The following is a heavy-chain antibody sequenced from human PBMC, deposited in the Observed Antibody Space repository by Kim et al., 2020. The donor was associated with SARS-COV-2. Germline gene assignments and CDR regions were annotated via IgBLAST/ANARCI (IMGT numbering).Heavy chain of an antibody. Sequence: SETLSLTCAVSGGSISSSNWWSWVRQPPGKGLEWIGEIYHSGSTNYNPSLKSRVTISVDKSKNQFSLKLSSVTAADTAVYYCATDKLYSSGWKFDYWGQGTLVTVSS. D-gene: IGHD6-19*01. J-gene: IGHJ4*02. CDR1: GGSISSSNW. CDR2: IYHSGST. CDR3: ATDKLYSSGWKFDY. V-gene: IGHV4-4*02.